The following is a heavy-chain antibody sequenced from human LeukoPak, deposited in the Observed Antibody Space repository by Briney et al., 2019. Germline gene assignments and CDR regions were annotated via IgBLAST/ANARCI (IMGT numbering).Heavy chain of an antibody. CDR3: ARDHGGSGSYYVMDYYYMDV. V-gene: IGHV3-48*03. CDR1: GFTFSSYE. Sequence: GGSLRLSCAASGFTFSSYEMNWVRQAPGKGLVWVSYISGSGATIHYADSVKGRFTISRDNAKNSLYLQMDSLRAEDTAVYYCARDHGGSGSYYVMDYYYMDVWGKGTTVTISS. J-gene: IGHJ6*03. CDR2: ISGSGATI. D-gene: IGHD3-10*01.